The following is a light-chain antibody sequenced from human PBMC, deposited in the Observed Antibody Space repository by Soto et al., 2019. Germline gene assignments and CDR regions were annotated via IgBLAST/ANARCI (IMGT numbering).Light chain of an antibody. CDR2: QGS. CDR1: ALAKQY. Sequence: SYELTQPPSVSVSPGQTATITCSGDALAKQYGFWYQQKPGQAPVVVIYQGSERPSGIPERFSGSSSGTTVTLTITGVQAEDEAAYYCQSADTSGTYVFGTGTKVTVL. V-gene: IGLV3-25*02. CDR3: QSADTSGTYV. J-gene: IGLJ1*01.